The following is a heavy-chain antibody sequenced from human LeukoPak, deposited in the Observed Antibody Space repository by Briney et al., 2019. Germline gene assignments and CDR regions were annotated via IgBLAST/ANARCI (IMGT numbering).Heavy chain of an antibody. J-gene: IGHJ5*02. CDR2: IYYSGST. Sequence: PSETLSLTCTVSGGSISSSSHYWGWIRQPPGKGLEWIGSIYYSGSTYYNPSLKSRVTISVDTSKNQFSLKLSSVTAADTAVYYCARHRNYYGSGSYKVWFDPWGQGTLVTVSS. V-gene: IGHV4-39*01. D-gene: IGHD3-10*01. CDR1: GGSISSSSHY. CDR3: ARHRNYYGSGSYKVWFDP.